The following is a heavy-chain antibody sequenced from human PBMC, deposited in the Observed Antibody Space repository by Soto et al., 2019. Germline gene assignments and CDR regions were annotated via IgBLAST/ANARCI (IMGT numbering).Heavy chain of an antibody. CDR2: IYYSGST. CDR3: ASSSSWYYYYGMDV. D-gene: IGHD6-13*01. CDR1: GGSISSGGYY. Sequence: SETLSLTCTVSGGSISSGGYYWSWIRQHPGKGLEWIGYIYYSGSTYYNPSLKSRVTISVDTSKNQFSLKLSSVTAADTAVYYCASSSSWYYYYGMDVWGQGTTVTVSS. V-gene: IGHV4-31*03. J-gene: IGHJ6*02.